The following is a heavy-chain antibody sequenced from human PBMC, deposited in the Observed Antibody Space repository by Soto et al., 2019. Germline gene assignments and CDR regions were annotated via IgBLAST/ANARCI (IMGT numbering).Heavy chain of an antibody. V-gene: IGHV1-18*04. D-gene: IGHD6-6*01. CDR1: GYTFTSFG. CDR3: AREKPPQIVGYNYYYGMDV. CDR2: ISGYNGDT. J-gene: IGHJ6*02. Sequence: QLHLVQSGAEVKKPGASVKVSCTASGYTFTSFGVSWVRQVPGQGLEWMGWISGYNGDTDYAQKFQGRVTMTTDRYTSTAYMEVRSLRSYDTAVYYCAREKPPQIVGYNYYYGMDVWGQGTTVTVSS.